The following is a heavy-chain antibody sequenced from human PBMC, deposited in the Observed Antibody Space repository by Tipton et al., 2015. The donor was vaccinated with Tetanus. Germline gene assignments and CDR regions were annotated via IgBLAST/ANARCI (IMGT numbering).Heavy chain of an antibody. V-gene: IGHV1-18*01. CDR3: AKDPASRGWFDP. CDR1: GYNFVNFG. J-gene: IGHJ5*02. Sequence: QLVQSGPEVKEPGASVKVSCKASGYNFVNFGISWVRQAPGQGLEWMGWISAYNGKTKYAQRLQGRVTMTTDRSASTAYMDLRRLRSDDTAVYYCAKDPASRGWFDPWGQGTLVTVSS. CDR2: ISAYNGKT.